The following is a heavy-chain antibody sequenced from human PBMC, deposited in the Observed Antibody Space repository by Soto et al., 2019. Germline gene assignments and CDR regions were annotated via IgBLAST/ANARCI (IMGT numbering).Heavy chain of an antibody. CDR2: IWHDGGDK. D-gene: IGHD5-18*01. Sequence: GGSLRLSCAASGFTFSNFGMHWVRQAPGKGLEWVAVIWHDGGDKYYGDSVKGRFTISRDNSKNTLYLQMNSLGAEDTAVYYCARGHGYSYGFYDYWGQGTPVTVSS. V-gene: IGHV3-33*01. CDR1: GFTFSNFG. CDR3: ARGHGYSYGFYDY. J-gene: IGHJ4*02.